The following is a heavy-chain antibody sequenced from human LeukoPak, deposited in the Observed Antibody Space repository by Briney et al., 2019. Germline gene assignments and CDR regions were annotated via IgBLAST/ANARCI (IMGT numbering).Heavy chain of an antibody. Sequence: SETLSLTCTVSGGSISSYYWSWIRQPPGKGLEWIGRIYNSGTTNYNPSLRSRVTMSVDTSKNQFSLKLTSVTAADTAVYYCAASYDTSSRMVDYWSQGTLVTVSS. V-gene: IGHV4-4*07. CDR2: IYNSGTT. D-gene: IGHD3-22*01. CDR1: GGSISSYY. J-gene: IGHJ4*02. CDR3: AASYDTSSRMVDY.